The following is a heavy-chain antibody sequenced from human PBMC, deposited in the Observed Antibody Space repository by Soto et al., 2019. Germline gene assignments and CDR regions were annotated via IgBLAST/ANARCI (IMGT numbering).Heavy chain of an antibody. J-gene: IGHJ4*02. CDR2: ITGGGDNT. CDR3: TPDGGSRDWLTVN. CDR1: GFTLTSYA. Sequence: EMQLLESGGDLVQLGGSLRLSCAASGFTLTSYAMSWIRQAPGKGLEWVSAITGGGDNTYYADSVKGRFTISRDNSKNTLYLQMNSLRAEDTAFYYCTPDGGSRDWLTVNWGQGTLVTVSS. D-gene: IGHD3-9*01. V-gene: IGHV3-23*01.